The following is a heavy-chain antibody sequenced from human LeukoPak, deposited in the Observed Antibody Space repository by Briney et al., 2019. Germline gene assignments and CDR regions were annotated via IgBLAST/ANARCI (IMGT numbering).Heavy chain of an antibody. CDR1: GGTFSSYA. D-gene: IGHD2-2*01. Sequence: SVKVSCKASGGTFSSYAISWVRQAPGQGLEWMGGIIPIFGTANYAQKFQGRVTISADESTSTAYMELSSLRSEDTAVYYCARDQCSSTSCSPGYYYGMDVWGQGTTVTVSS. CDR2: IIPIFGTA. J-gene: IGHJ6*02. V-gene: IGHV1-69*13. CDR3: ARDQCSSTSCSPGYYYGMDV.